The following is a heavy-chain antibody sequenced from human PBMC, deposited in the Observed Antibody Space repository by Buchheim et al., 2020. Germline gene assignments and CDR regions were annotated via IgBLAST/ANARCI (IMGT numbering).Heavy chain of an antibody. V-gene: IGHV5-51*01. CDR3: ASGKEWVPHGYDL. CDR2: IYPSDSET. D-gene: IGHD3-3*01. J-gene: IGHJ5*02. CDR1: GYNFGNYW. Sequence: EVQLVQSGAEVKKPGESLKISCKGSGYNFGNYWIGWVRQMPGKGLEWMGVIYPSDSETHYSPSFQGQVTMSVDKSINAAYLQWGSLKASNTAKYYCASGKEWVPHGYDLWGQGPL.